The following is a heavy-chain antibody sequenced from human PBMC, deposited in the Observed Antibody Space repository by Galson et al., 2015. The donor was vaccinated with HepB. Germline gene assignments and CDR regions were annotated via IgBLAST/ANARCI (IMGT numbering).Heavy chain of an antibody. CDR3: ARDFDIVLADY. Sequence: SLRLSCAASGFTFSSYSMNWVRQAPGKGLEWVSSISSSSSYIYCADSVKGRFTISRDNAKNSLYLQMNSLRAEDTAVYYCARDFDIVLADYWGQGTLVTVSS. CDR2: ISSSSSYI. J-gene: IGHJ4*02. D-gene: IGHD2-8*02. V-gene: IGHV3-21*01. CDR1: GFTFSSYS.